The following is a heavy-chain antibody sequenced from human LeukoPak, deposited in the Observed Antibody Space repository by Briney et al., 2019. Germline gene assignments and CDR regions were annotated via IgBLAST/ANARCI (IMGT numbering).Heavy chain of an antibody. CDR3: ARVAKHFRGPLSYYYVDV. V-gene: IGHV4-34*01. CDR2: INHSGST. CDR1: GGSFSGYY. D-gene: IGHD3-10*01. J-gene: IGHJ6*03. Sequence: SETLSLTCAVYGGSFSGYYWSWIHQPPGKGLEWIGEINHSGSTNYNPSLKSRVTISVDTSKNQFSLKLTSVTAADTAVYYCARVAKHFRGPLSYYYVDVWGTGTTVTISS.